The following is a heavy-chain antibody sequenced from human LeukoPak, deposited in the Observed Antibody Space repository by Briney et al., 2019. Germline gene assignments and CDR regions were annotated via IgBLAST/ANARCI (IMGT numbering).Heavy chain of an antibody. V-gene: IGHV3-7*01. CDR2: IKQDGSEK. D-gene: IGHD3-3*01. Sequence: GGSLRLSCAASGFTFSSYWMSWVRQAPGNGLEWVANIKQDGSEKYYVDSVKGRFTISRDNAKNSLYLQMNSLRAEDTAVYYCARGFITRTGYYFDYWGQGTLVTVSS. CDR3: ARGFITRTGYYFDY. CDR1: GFTFSSYW. J-gene: IGHJ4*02.